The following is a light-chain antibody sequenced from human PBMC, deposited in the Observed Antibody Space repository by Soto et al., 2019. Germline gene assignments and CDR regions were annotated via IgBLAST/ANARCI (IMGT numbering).Light chain of an antibody. CDR1: QSVNKN. CDR3: QQYDDWPPLT. Sequence: EVVMTQSPATLSVSPGESATLSCRASQSVNKNLAWYQQKPGQAPRLLIYGASIRASGIPARFSGSGSGTEFTLTISSLLSEDFAVYFCQQYDDWPPLTFGGGTKVDIK. CDR2: GAS. J-gene: IGKJ4*01. V-gene: IGKV3-15*01.